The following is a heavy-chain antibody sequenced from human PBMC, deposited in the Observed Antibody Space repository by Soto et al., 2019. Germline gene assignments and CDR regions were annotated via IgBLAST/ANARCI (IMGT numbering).Heavy chain of an antibody. CDR3: ANSYGDSALGFDY. J-gene: IGHJ4*02. CDR1: GGSISSGGYY. D-gene: IGHD4-17*01. V-gene: IGHV4-31*03. CDR2: IYYSGST. Sequence: SETLSLTCTVSGGSISSGGYYWSWIRQHPGKGLEWIGYIYYSGSTYYNPSLKSRVTISVDTSKNQFSLKLSSVTAADTAVYYCANSYGDSALGFDYWGQGTLVTVSS.